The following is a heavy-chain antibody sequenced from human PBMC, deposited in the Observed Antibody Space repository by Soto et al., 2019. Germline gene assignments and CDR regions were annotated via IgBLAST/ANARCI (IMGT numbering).Heavy chain of an antibody. CDR1: GGSISSGDYY. CDR3: ARAAQVIPGIAAAGLPLVEDY. J-gene: IGHJ4*02. V-gene: IGHV4-30-4*01. D-gene: IGHD6-13*01. CDR2: IYYSGST. Sequence: SETLSLTCTVSGGSISSGDYYWSWIRQPPGKGLEWIGYIYYSGSTYYNPSLKSRVTISVDTSKNQFSLKLSSVTAADTAVYYCARAAQVIPGIAAAGLPLVEDYWGQGTLVTVSS.